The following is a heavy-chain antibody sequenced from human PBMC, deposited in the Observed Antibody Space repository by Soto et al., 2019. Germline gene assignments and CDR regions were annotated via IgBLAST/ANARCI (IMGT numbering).Heavy chain of an antibody. CDR2: IDPSDSYT. CDR3: ARPSPYSSSSGGMDV. CDR1: GYSFTSYW. J-gene: IGHJ6*02. V-gene: IGHV5-10-1*03. Sequence: EVQLVQSGAEVKKPGESLRISCKGSGYSFTSYWISWVRQMPGKGLEWMGRIDPSDSYTNYSPSFQGHVTISADKSISTAYLQWSSLKASDTAMYYCARPSPYSSSSGGMDVWGQGTTVTVSS. D-gene: IGHD6-6*01.